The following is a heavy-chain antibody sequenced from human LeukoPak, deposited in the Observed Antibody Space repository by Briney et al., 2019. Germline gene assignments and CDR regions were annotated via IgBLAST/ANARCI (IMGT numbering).Heavy chain of an antibody. D-gene: IGHD3-3*01. CDR2: IYYSGST. V-gene: IGHV4-59*08. CDR1: GGSISPYY. J-gene: IGHJ4*02. Sequence: SETLSLTCTVSGGSISPYYWSWIRQPPGKGLEWIGYIYYSGSTYYNPSLKSRVTISVDTSKNQFSLKLSSVTAADTAVYYCASQIVLRFLEWLLFDWGQGTLVTVSS. CDR3: ASQIVLRFLEWLLFD.